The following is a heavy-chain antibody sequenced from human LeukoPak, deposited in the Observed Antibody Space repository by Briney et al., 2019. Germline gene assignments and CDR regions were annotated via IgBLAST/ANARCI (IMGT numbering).Heavy chain of an antibody. Sequence: GGSLRLSCAASGFTFSNYAMSWVRQAPGKGLEWVSAISGSGDSTYYADSVKGRFTISRDNSKNTLYLQMNSLRAEDTAVYYCAKLWFGELPPYYFDYWGQGTLVTVSS. V-gene: IGHV3-23*01. CDR2: ISGSGDST. CDR1: GFTFSNYA. J-gene: IGHJ4*02. D-gene: IGHD3-10*01. CDR3: AKLWFGELPPYYFDY.